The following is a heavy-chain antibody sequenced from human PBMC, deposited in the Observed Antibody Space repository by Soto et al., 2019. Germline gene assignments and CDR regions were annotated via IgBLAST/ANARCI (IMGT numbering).Heavy chain of an antibody. CDR3: ARDFGGDHEYYFDY. V-gene: IGHV3-21*01. CDR1: GFTFSSYS. J-gene: IGHJ4*02. CDR2: ISSSSSYI. D-gene: IGHD2-21*02. Sequence: GGSLRLSCAASGFTFSSYSMNWVRQAPGKGLEWVSSISSSSSYIYYADSVKGRFTISRDNAKNSLYLQMNSLRAEDTAVYYCARDFGGDHEYYFDYWGQGTLVTVSS.